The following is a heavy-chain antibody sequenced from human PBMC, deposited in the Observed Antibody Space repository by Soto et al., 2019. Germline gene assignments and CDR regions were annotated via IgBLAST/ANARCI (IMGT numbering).Heavy chain of an antibody. CDR3: VRALRHTAMVYPWFDP. CDR2: ISSSGSTI. V-gene: IGHV3-11*01. Sequence: GGSLRLSCAASGFTFSDYYMSWIRQAPGKGLEWVSYISSSGSTIYYADSVKGRFTISRDNAKNSLYLQMNSLRAADTAVYYCVRALRHTAMVYPWFDPWGQGTLVTVSS. J-gene: IGHJ5*02. CDR1: GFTFSDYY. D-gene: IGHD5-18*01.